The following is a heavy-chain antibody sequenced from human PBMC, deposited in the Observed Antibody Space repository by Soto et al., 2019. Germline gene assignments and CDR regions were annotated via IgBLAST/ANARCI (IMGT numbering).Heavy chain of an antibody. CDR2: INPSGGST. CDR1: GYTYTTYY. CDR3: ARGLIYDSSGYNFDY. V-gene: IGHV1-46*01. D-gene: IGHD3-22*01. Sequence: GASVKFACNASGYTYTTYYMHWVRQAPGQGLEWMGIINPSGGSTRYAQKFQGRVTMTRDTSTSTVYMELSSLKSEDTAVYYCARGLIYDSSGYNFDYWGQGTLVTVSS. J-gene: IGHJ4*02.